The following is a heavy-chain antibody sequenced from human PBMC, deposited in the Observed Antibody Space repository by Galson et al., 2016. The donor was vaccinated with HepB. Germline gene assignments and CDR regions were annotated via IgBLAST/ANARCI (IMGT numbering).Heavy chain of an antibody. Sequence: ETLSLTCTVSGGSISTSSYYGGWIRQPPGKGLEWIVSVSYSETTYYNPSLKSRVTTSVDTSKSQFSLKLRSVTAADTAVYYCARIFPYTNYVGSFDYWGQGALVTVSS. CDR3: ARIFPYTNYVGSFDY. CDR1: GGSISTSSYY. D-gene: IGHD4-11*01. J-gene: IGHJ4*02. V-gene: IGHV4-39*01. CDR2: VSYSETT.